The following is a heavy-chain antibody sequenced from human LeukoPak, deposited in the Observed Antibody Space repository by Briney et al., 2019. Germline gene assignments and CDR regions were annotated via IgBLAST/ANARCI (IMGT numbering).Heavy chain of an antibody. CDR1: GFTFSSYS. Sequence: PGGSLRLSCAASGFTFSSYSMNWVRQAPGKGLEWVSFISSSGSYIYYADSVKGRFTISRDNAKNSLSLQMNSLRAEDTAVYYCARDPSVMSSGYPLDYWGQGTLVTVSS. CDR2: ISSSGSYI. J-gene: IGHJ4*02. V-gene: IGHV3-21*01. CDR3: ARDPSVMSSGYPLDY. D-gene: IGHD3-22*01.